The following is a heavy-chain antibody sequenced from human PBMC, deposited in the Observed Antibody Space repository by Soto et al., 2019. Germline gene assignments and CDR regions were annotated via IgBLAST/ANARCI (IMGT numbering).Heavy chain of an antibody. J-gene: IGHJ5*02. Sequence: SSETLSLTCAVYGGSFSGYYWSWIRQPPGKGLEWIGEINHSGSTNYNPSLKSRVTISVDTSKNQFSLKLSSVTAADTAVYYCERSGIAAAGKGWFDPSGQGTLVTVSS. D-gene: IGHD6-13*01. CDR1: GGSFSGYY. CDR3: ERSGIAAAGKGWFDP. V-gene: IGHV4-34*01. CDR2: INHSGST.